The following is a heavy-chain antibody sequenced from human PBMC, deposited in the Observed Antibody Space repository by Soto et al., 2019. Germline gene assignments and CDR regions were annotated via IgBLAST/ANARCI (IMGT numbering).Heavy chain of an antibody. CDR1: GGSISSGDYY. J-gene: IGHJ4*02. CDR3: ARALTGYRFGPGEVY. CDR2: IYFSGST. D-gene: IGHD5-18*01. Sequence: QVQLQESGPGLVKPSQTLSLTCTVSGGSISSGDYYWNWIRQPPGKGLEWIGYIYFSGSTYYNPSLKSRVIISLDTSKNQFSLKLSSVTAADTAVYYCARALTGYRFGPGEVYWGQGTLVTVSS. V-gene: IGHV4-30-4*01.